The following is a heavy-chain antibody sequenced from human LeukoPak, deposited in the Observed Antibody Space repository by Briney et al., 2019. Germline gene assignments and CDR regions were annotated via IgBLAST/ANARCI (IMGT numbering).Heavy chain of an antibody. Sequence: GRSLRLSCAASGFAFITFGIHWVRQAPGKGLEWVAVISSDGSKEYYGDSVKGRFTISRDNSKNILYLQMNSLRAEDSAVYYCAKSGGYCTDGICYHFDYWGQGTLVTVSS. CDR3: AKSGGYCTDGICYHFDY. CDR1: GFAFITFG. J-gene: IGHJ4*02. V-gene: IGHV3-30*18. CDR2: ISSDGSKE. D-gene: IGHD2-8*01.